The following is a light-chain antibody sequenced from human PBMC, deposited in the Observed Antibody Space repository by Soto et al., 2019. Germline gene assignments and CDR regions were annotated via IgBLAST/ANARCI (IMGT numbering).Light chain of an antibody. V-gene: IGLV2-14*01. CDR2: EVS. CDR1: SNDVGSSNH. Sequence: QSVLTQPASVSGSPGQSITISCTGTSNDVGSSNHVSWYQQYPGKVPKLMIYEVSVRPSGVSNRFSGSKSGNTASLTISGLQAEDEADYYCSSYTSSSTAYVFGTGTQLTVL. J-gene: IGLJ1*01. CDR3: SSYTSSSTAYV.